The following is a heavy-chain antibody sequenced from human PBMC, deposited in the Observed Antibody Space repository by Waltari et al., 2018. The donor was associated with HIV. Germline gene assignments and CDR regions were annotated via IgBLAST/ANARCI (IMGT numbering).Heavy chain of an antibody. CDR2: ISRSGSSI. CDR1: GSPFLYYY. Sequence: QVQLVESGGGLVKPGGSLRLSCAASGSPFLYYYMSWIRPAPGKGLEWVSYISRSGSSIYYADSVKGRFTISRDTAKNSLYLQMNSLRAEDTAVYYCARGGRTTVRHHFDYWGQGTLVTVSS. D-gene: IGHD3-10*01. CDR3: ARGGRTTVRHHFDY. J-gene: IGHJ4*02. V-gene: IGHV3-11*01.